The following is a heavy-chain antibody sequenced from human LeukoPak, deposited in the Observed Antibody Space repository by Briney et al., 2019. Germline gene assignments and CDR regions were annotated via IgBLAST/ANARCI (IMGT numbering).Heavy chain of an antibody. CDR3: ANGSGSFSSYYYYMDV. V-gene: IGHV3-74*01. CDR2: INTDGSST. D-gene: IGHD1-26*01. CDR1: GFTFSSYW. J-gene: IGHJ6*03. Sequence: GGSLRLSCAASGFTFSSYWMHWVRQAPGKGLVWVSRINTDGSSTSYAGSVKGRFTISRDNAKNTLYLQMNGLRAEDTAVYFCANGSGSFSSYYYYMDVWGKGTTVTVSS.